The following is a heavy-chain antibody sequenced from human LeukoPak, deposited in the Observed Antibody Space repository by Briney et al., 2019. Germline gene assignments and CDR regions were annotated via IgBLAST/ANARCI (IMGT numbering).Heavy chain of an antibody. D-gene: IGHD3-22*01. Sequence: GGSLRLSCAASRFTFSNYAMNWVRQAPGKGLEWVSLISGSTGSTYYADSVKGRFSISRDNSKNTVYLQMNSLRAEDTAVYYCARSYYYDSSGYYYWGQGTLVTVSS. V-gene: IGHV3-23*01. CDR1: RFTFSNYA. J-gene: IGHJ4*02. CDR2: ISGSTGST. CDR3: ARSYYYDSSGYYY.